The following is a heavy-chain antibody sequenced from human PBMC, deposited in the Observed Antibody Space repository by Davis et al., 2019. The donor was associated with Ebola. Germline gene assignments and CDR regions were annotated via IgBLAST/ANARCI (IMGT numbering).Heavy chain of an antibody. Sequence: PSETLSLTCTVSGGSMNSYYWSWIRQSAGKGLEWIGRVYTTGSTNYNPSLKSRVTMSIDTSKNKFSLNLTSVTAADSAIYFCARDIVVLPPSMFRLGNWFDPWGQGKLVTVSS. D-gene: IGHD2-2*01. CDR1: GGSMNSYY. J-gene: IGHJ5*02. CDR2: VYTTGST. V-gene: IGHV4-4*07. CDR3: ARDIVVLPPSMFRLGNWFDP.